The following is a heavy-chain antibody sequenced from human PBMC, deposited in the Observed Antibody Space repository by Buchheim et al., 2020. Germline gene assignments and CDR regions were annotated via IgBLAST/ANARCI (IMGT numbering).Heavy chain of an antibody. D-gene: IGHD5-18*01. Sequence: QVQLQESGPELVKPSGTLSLTCAVSGGSIRSSKWWSWVRQPPGKGLEWIGEIYHSGSTKYNPSLKSRVTISVDHSKNQFLLNLSSVTAADTAMYYCATRGDSGYTYVYWGQGTL. CDR3: ATRGDSGYTYVY. CDR2: IYHSGST. J-gene: IGHJ4*02. CDR1: GGSIRSSKW. V-gene: IGHV4-4*02.